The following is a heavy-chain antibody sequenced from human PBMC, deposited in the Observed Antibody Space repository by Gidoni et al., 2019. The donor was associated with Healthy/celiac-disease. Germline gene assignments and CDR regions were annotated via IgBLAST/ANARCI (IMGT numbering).Heavy chain of an antibody. V-gene: IGHV3-23*01. CDR3: AKDKDYYDSSGPLSSDY. CDR1: GFTFSSYA. CDR2: ISGSGGST. D-gene: IGHD3-22*01. Sequence: EVQLLESGGGLVQPGGSLRLSCAASGFTFSSYAMSWVRQAPGKGLEWVSAISGSGGSTYYADSVKGRFTISRDNSKNTLYLQMNSLRAEDTAVYYCAKDKDYYDSSGPLSSDYWGQGTLVTVSS. J-gene: IGHJ4*02.